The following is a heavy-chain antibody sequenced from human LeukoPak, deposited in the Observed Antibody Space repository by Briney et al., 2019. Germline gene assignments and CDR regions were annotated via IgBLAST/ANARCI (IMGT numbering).Heavy chain of an antibody. CDR1: GFTFSSYW. Sequence: GGSLRLSCAASGFTFSSYWMNWVRQAPQKGLEWVSYISSSSSTIYYADSVKGRFTISRDNAKNSLYLQINSLRAEDTAVYYCARDGYCSGGTCYSAVDYWGQGTLVTVSS. CDR3: ARDGYCSGGTCYSAVDY. V-gene: IGHV3-48*04. CDR2: ISSSSSTI. J-gene: IGHJ4*02. D-gene: IGHD2-15*01.